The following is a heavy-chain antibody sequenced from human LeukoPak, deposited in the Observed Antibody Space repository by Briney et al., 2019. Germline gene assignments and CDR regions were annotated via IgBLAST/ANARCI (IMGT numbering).Heavy chain of an antibody. D-gene: IGHD3-3*01. V-gene: IGHV3-30*03. Sequence: GRSLRHSCAASGFTFSSYGMHWVRQAPGKGLEWVAVISYDGSNKYYADSVKGRFTISRDNSKNTLYLQMNSLRAEDTAVYYCARKGYDFWSGYSHRPFDYWGQGTLVTVSS. CDR2: ISYDGSNK. J-gene: IGHJ4*02. CDR3: ARKGYDFWSGYSHRPFDY. CDR1: GFTFSSYG.